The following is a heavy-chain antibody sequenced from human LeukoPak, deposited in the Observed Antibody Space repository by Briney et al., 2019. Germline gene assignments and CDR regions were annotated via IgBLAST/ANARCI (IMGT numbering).Heavy chain of an antibody. CDR2: ISYDGSNK. CDR1: GFTFSSYA. Sequence: SGGSLRLSCAASGFTFSSYAMHWVRQAPGKGLEWVAVISYDGSNKYYADSVKGRFTISRDNSKNTLYLQMNSRRAEDTAVYFCARDWDYKMATIPGYWGQGTLVTVSS. V-gene: IGHV3-30-3*01. J-gene: IGHJ4*02. D-gene: IGHD5-24*01. CDR3: ARDWDYKMATIPGY.